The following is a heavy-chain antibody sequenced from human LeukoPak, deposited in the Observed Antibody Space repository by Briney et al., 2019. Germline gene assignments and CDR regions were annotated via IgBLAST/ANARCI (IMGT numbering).Heavy chain of an antibody. CDR3: ARPPYSEGDFDI. D-gene: IGHD6-13*01. Sequence: SETLSLTCTVSGGSISSSSYYWGWIRQPPGKGLEWIGSIYYSGSTYYNPSLKSRVTISVDTSKNQFSLKLSSVTAADTAVYYCARPPYSEGDFDIWGQGTMVTVSS. J-gene: IGHJ3*02. V-gene: IGHV4-39*01. CDR1: GGSISSSSYY. CDR2: IYYSGST.